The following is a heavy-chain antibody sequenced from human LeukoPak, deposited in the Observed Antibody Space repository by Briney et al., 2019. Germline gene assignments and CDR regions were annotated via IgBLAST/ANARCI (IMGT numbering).Heavy chain of an antibody. CDR3: AGYYGSGKFDY. V-gene: IGHV3-48*03. CDR2: ISSSGSTI. Sequence: GGSLRLSCAASGFTFSSYEMNWVRQAPGKGLEWVSYISSSGSTIYYADSVKGRFTISRDNAKNSLYLQMNSLRAEDTAVYYCAGYYGSGKFDYWGQGTLVTVSS. CDR1: GFTFSSYE. D-gene: IGHD3-10*01. J-gene: IGHJ4*02.